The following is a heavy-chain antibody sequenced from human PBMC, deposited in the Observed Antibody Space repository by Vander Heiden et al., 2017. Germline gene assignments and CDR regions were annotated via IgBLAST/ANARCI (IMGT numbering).Heavy chain of an antibody. CDR2: FYHRGST. D-gene: IGHD4-17*01. J-gene: IGHJ4*02. Sequence: QLQLQESGPRMVKPSETLSLTCTVSGGSISGSNHYWGWIRQAPGERLEWIGNFYHRGSTYYNSSLKSRVTISVDTSKNQFSLMLTSVTAADTAFYYCASGYGAIDDWDQGQLVTVSS. CDR3: ASGYGAIDD. CDR1: GGSISGSNHY. V-gene: IGHV4-39*01.